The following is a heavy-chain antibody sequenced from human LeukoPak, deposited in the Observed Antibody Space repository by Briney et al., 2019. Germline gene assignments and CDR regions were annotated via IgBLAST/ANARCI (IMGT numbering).Heavy chain of an antibody. J-gene: IGHJ6*03. CDR3: ARVLLKYYDFWSGYFDNYYYYMDV. CDR2: IIPIFGTA. V-gene: IGHV1-69*13. Sequence: ASVKVSCKASGGTFSSYAISWVRQAPGQGLEWMGGIIPIFGTANYAQKFQGRVTITADESTSTAYMELSSLRSDDTAVYYCARVLLKYYDFWSGYFDNYYYYMDVWGKGTTVTVSS. D-gene: IGHD3-3*01. CDR1: GGTFSSYA.